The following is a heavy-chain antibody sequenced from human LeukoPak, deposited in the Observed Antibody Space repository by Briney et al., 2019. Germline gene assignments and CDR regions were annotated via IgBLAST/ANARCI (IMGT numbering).Heavy chain of an antibody. J-gene: IGHJ4*02. V-gene: IGHV3-23*01. CDR3: AKDRTDRGY. CDR2: ISGSGGST. D-gene: IGHD2-15*01. Sequence: GGSLRLSCAASGFTFSSYAMNWVRQAPGKGLEWVSAISGSGGSTYYADSVKGRFTISRDNSKNTLYLQMDSLRGEDTAVYYCAKDRTDRGYWGRGTLVTVSS. CDR1: GFTFSSYA.